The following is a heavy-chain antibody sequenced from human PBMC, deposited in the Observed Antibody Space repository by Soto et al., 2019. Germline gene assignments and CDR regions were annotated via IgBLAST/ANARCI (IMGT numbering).Heavy chain of an antibody. D-gene: IGHD3-9*01. CDR2: ISYDGSNK. J-gene: IGHJ4*02. Sequence: QVQLVESGGGVVQPGRSLRLSCAASGFTFSSYAMYWVRQAPGKGLEWVAVISYDGSNKNYADSVKGRFTISRDNSKNTLYLQMNSLRAEDTAVYYCARAAGYKGDFEYWGQGTLVTVSS. CDR1: GFTFSSYA. CDR3: ARAAGYKGDFEY. V-gene: IGHV3-30-3*01.